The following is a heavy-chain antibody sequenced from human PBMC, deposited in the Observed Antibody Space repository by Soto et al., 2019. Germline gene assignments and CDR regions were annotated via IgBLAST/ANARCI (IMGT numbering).Heavy chain of an antibody. Sequence: QVHLVQSGAEVKKPGASVMVFCEGSGYAFTTYGITWVRQAPGQGLEWMGWISAHNGNTNYAQKLQGRVTVTRDTSTSTSYMELRSLRSDDTAVYYCARGRYGDYWGQGALVTVSS. D-gene: IGHD1-1*01. CDR1: GYAFTTYG. V-gene: IGHV1-18*01. CDR3: ARGRYGDY. J-gene: IGHJ4*02. CDR2: ISAHNGNT.